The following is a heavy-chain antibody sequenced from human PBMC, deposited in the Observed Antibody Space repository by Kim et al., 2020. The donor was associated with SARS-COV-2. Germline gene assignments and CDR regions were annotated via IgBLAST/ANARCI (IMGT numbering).Heavy chain of an antibody. Sequence: ASVKVSCKASGYTFTSYGISWVRQAPGQGLEWMGWINAYNGNTNYAQKLQGRVAMTTDTSTSTAYMELRSLRSDDTAVYYCARDIPIVVVPAAMLPDVWGQGTTVTVSS. CDR3: ARDIPIVVVPAAMLPDV. CDR1: GYTFTSYG. J-gene: IGHJ6*02. D-gene: IGHD2-2*01. V-gene: IGHV1-18*01. CDR2: INAYNGNT.